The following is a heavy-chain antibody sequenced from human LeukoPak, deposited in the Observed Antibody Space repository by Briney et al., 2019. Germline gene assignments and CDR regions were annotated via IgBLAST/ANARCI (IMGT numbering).Heavy chain of an antibody. CDR2: INPSGGST. J-gene: IGHJ3*02. CDR1: GYTFTSYY. D-gene: IGHD3-22*01. CDR3: ARGRNYYDSSDYYEGDAFDI. Sequence: ASVKVSCKASGYTFTSYYMHWVRQAPGQGLEWMGIINPSGGSTSYAQKFQGRVTMTRDMSTSTVYMELSSLRSEDTVVYYCARGRNYYDSSDYYEGDAFDIWGQGTMVTVSS. V-gene: IGHV1-46*01.